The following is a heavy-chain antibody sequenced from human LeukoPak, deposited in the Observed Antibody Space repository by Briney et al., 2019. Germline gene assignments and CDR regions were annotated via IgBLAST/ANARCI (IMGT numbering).Heavy chain of an antibody. V-gene: IGHV4-31*03. CDR2: IYYSGST. J-gene: IGHJ4*02. D-gene: IGHD2-15*01. Sequence: SQTLSLTCTVSGGSISSGGYHWSWIRQHPGKGLDWIGYIYYSGSTDYNPSLKSRVTISVDTSKNQFSLKLSSVTAADTAVYYCARDCSGGSCYFDYWGQGTLVTVSS. CDR3: ARDCSGGSCYFDY. CDR1: GGSISSGGYH.